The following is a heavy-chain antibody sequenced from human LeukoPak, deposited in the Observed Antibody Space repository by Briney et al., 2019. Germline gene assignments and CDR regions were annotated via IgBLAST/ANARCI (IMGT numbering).Heavy chain of an antibody. J-gene: IGHJ3*02. V-gene: IGHV5-51*01. Sequence: GESLKISCKGSGYSFTSYWIGWVRQMPGKGLEWMGIIYPGDSDTRYSPSFQGQVTISADKSISTAYLQWSSLKASDTAMYYCARPFSPRYAPDAFDIWGQGTMVAVSS. CDR3: ARPFSPRYAPDAFDI. D-gene: IGHD1-1*01. CDR1: GYSFTSYW. CDR2: IYPGDSDT.